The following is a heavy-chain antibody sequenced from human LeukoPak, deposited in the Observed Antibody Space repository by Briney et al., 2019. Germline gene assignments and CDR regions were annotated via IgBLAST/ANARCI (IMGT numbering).Heavy chain of an antibody. V-gene: IGHV4-4*07. CDR1: GGSISYYY. J-gene: IGHJ4*02. D-gene: IGHD5-18*01. CDR3: ARETRIQLWTFDS. Sequence: SETLSLTCTVSGGSISYYYWSWMRQPAGKGLEWIGRIYTSGNTNYNPSLKSRVTVSVDTSKNQFSLKLTSVTAADTAVYYCARETRIQLWTFDSWGQGTLVTVSS. CDR2: IYTSGNT.